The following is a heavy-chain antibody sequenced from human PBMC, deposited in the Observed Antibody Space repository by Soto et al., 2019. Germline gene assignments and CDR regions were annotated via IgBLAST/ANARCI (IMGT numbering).Heavy chain of an antibody. V-gene: IGHV3-9*01. Sequence: LSLTCAASGFTFDDYAMHWVRQAPGKGLEWVSGFSWNSGSIGYADSVKGRVTISRDNAKNSLYLQMNSLRAEDTALYYCAKDKASVVGPGDAFDIWGQGTMVTVSS. J-gene: IGHJ3*02. D-gene: IGHD2-2*01. CDR1: GFTFDDYA. CDR2: FSWNSGSI. CDR3: AKDKASVVGPGDAFDI.